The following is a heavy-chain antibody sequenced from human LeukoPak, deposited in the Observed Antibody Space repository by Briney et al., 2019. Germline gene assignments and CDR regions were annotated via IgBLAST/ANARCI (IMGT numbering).Heavy chain of an antibody. J-gene: IGHJ4*02. V-gene: IGHV3-23*01. CDR1: GFTFSSYA. Sequence: GGSLRLSCAASGFTFSSYAMSWVRQAPGKGLEWVSAISGSGGSTYYADSVKGRFTISRDNSKNTLYLQMNSLRAEDTAVYYCARGYGYTSGWYYFDYWGQGTLVTVSS. CDR3: ARGYGYTSGWYYFDY. D-gene: IGHD6-19*01. CDR2: ISGSGGST.